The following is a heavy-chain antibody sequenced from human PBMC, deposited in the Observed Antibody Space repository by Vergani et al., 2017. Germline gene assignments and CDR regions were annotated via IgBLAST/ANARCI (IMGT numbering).Heavy chain of an antibody. CDR2: INTNTGNP. CDR1: GYTFTSYA. CDR3: ARTLSGYSSSWYPHYYYGMDV. Sequence: QVQLVQSGSELKKPGASVKVSCKASGYTFTSYAMNWVRQAPGQGLEWMGWINTNTGNPTYAQGFTGRFVFSLDNSVSTAYLQISSLKAEDTAVYYCARTLSGYSSSWYPHYYYGMDVWGQGTTVTVSS. J-gene: IGHJ6*02. D-gene: IGHD6-13*01. V-gene: IGHV7-4-1*02.